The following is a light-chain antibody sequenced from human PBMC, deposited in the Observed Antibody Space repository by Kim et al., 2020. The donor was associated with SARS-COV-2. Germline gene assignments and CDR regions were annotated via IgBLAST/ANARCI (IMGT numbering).Light chain of an antibody. CDR1: SSDVGGPNL. J-gene: IGLJ1*01. CDR2: EDI. V-gene: IGLV2-23*01. CDR3: CSYARRSTYV. Sequence: GQSTTISCAGTSSDVGGPNLVSWYQQHPGKAPRLMIYEDIKRPSGVSNRFSGSKSGSTASLTISGLQAEDEADYYCCSYARRSTYVFGTGTKVTVL.